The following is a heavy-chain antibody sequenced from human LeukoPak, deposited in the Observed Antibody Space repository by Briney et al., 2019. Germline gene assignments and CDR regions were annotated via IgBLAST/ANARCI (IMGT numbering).Heavy chain of an antibody. CDR1: GYTFTSYY. J-gene: IGHJ3*02. D-gene: IGHD3-10*01. CDR3: ARSNQLWIEEYGGFDI. CDR2: INPSGGST. Sequence: ASLKVSCKASGYTFTSYYMHWVRQAPGKGLEWMGIINPSGGSTSYAQQFQGRVTMTRNTSTSTVYMELSSLRSEDRAVYYCARSNQLWIEEYGGFDIWGQGTMVTVSS. V-gene: IGHV1-46*01.